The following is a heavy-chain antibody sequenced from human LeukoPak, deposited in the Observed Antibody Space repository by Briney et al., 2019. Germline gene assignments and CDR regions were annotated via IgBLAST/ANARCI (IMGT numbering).Heavy chain of an antibody. Sequence: GRSLRLSCAASGFTLSSYGMHWVRQAPGKGLEWVAVIWYDGSNKYYADSVKGRFTISRDNSKNTLYLQMNSLRAEDTAVYYCAKPRGRTYYYDSSGYYFDYWGQGTLVTVSS. J-gene: IGHJ4*02. V-gene: IGHV3-33*06. D-gene: IGHD3-22*01. CDR2: IWYDGSNK. CDR1: GFTLSSYG. CDR3: AKPRGRTYYYDSSGYYFDY.